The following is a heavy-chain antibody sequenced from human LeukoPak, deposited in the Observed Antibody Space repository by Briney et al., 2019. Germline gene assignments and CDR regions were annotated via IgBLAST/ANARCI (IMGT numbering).Heavy chain of an antibody. V-gene: IGHV1-69*05. J-gene: IGHJ1*01. D-gene: IGHD2-21*02. CDR1: GGTFSSYA. CDR3: ARDGLAYCGGDCYPGYFQH. CDR2: IIPIFATA. Sequence: SVKVSCKASGGTFSSYAISWVRQAPGQGLEWMGSIIPIFATANYAQKFQGRVTITTDESTSTAYMELSSLRSEDTAVYYCARDGLAYCGGDCYPGYFQHWGQGTLVTVSS.